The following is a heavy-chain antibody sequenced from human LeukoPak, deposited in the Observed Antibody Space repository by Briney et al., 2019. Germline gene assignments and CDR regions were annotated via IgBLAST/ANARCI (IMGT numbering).Heavy chain of an antibody. D-gene: IGHD7-27*01. CDR1: GFTVSSNY. CDR3: AREDGDPYSPFDY. V-gene: IGHV3-53*01. J-gene: IGHJ4*02. CDR2: IYSGGST. Sequence: GGSLRLSCAASGFTVSSNYMTWVRQAPGKGLEWVSAIYSGGSTYYTDSVKGRFTISRDNSRNTLYLQMNSLRAEDTAVYYCAREDGDPYSPFDYWGQGTLVTVSS.